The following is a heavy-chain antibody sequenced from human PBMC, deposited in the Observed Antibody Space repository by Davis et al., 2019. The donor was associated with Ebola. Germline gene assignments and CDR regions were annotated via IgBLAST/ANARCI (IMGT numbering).Heavy chain of an antibody. CDR2: ISRSGGNT. V-gene: IGHV3-23*01. D-gene: IGHD2-21*01. CDR1: GFTFSNYA. J-gene: IGHJ6*03. Sequence: GESLKISCAASGFTFSNYAMIWVRQAPGRGLEWVSSISRSGGNTYYTDSVKGRFTISRDNAKNSVFLQMNSLRAEDTAVYYCAYFTRDFYYSYCMDVWGKGTRVTVSS. CDR3: AYFTRDFYYSYCMDV.